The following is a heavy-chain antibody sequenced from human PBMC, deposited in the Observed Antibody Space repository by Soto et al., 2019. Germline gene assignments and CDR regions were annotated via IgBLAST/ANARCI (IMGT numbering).Heavy chain of an antibody. CDR1: GYTFTSYG. D-gene: IGHD6-13*01. V-gene: IGHV1-18*01. J-gene: IGHJ4*02. CDR2: XSXXXGXT. Sequence: ASVNVSCKASGYTFTSYGISLVRQAPGQALEWMXWXSXXXGXTXXXQXXKXRVTMTTDTSTSTAYMERSSLRSDDTAVYYCARDGIAAAGYYFDYWGQGTLVTAPS. CDR3: ARDGIAAAGYYFDY.